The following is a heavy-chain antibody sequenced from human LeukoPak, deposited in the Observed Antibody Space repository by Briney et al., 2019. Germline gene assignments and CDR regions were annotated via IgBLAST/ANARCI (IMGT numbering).Heavy chain of an antibody. CDR3: ARDLMGIAYRGSFYY. CDR1: GFTFSTYS. Sequence: GGSLRLSCAASGFTFSTYSMNWVRQAPGKGLEWISFISTSSIYIYYADSVKGRFTISRDNARNSLYLQMNSLRAEDTAVYYCARDLMGIAYRGSFYYWGQGTLVTVSS. V-gene: IGHV3-21*04. J-gene: IGHJ4*02. D-gene: IGHD6-13*01. CDR2: ISTSSIYI.